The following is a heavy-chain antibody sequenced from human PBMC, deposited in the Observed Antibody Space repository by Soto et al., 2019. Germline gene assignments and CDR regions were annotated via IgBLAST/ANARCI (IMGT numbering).Heavy chain of an antibody. CDR1: GYTFTSYG. V-gene: IGHV1-18*01. Sequence: DAVQVSCKASGYTFTSYGISWVRQAPGQGLEWMGWISAYNGNTNYAQKLQGRVTMTTDTPTSTAYMELRSLRSDDTAVYYCARDRGIAAAGDYWGQGTLVTVSS. CDR2: ISAYNGNT. D-gene: IGHD6-13*01. CDR3: ARDRGIAAAGDY. J-gene: IGHJ4*02.